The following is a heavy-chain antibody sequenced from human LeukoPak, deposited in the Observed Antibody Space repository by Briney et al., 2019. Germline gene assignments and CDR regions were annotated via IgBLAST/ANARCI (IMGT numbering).Heavy chain of an antibody. Sequence: SSETLSLTCAVYGGSFSGYYWSWIRQPPGKGLEWIGEINHSGSTNYSPSLKSRVTISVDTSKNQFSLRLSSVTAADTAVYYCARRPRMVRGVIFFDYWGQGTLVTVSS. CDR2: INHSGST. V-gene: IGHV4-34*01. CDR3: ARRPRMVRGVIFFDY. D-gene: IGHD3-10*01. CDR1: GGSFSGYY. J-gene: IGHJ4*02.